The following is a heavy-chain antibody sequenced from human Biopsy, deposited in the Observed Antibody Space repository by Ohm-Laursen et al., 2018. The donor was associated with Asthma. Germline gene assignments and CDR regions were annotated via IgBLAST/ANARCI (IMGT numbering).Heavy chain of an antibody. J-gene: IGHJ3*02. CDR3: ARTYYDFLTGQVNDAFDI. CDR2: INSDNGNT. Sequence: SVKVSCKASGYTFINYAMHWVRQAPGQRLEWMGWINSDNGNTKYSQNFRGRVTITRDTSASTSYMELSSLRSEDTAVYYCARTYYDFLTGQVNDAFDIWGQGTLVTVSS. V-gene: IGHV1-3*01. CDR1: GYTFINYA. D-gene: IGHD3-9*01.